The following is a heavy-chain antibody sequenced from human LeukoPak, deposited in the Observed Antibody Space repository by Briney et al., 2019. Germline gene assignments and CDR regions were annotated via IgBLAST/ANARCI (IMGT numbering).Heavy chain of an antibody. CDR1: GGTFSNYA. V-gene: IGHV1-69*05. CDR2: IIPIFGTA. J-gene: IGHJ5*02. D-gene: IGHD2-2*01. CDR3: ARENVVARGGYWFDP. Sequence: SAKVSCKASGGTFSNYAISWVRQAPGQGLEWMGGIIPIFGTANYAQKFQGRVTITTDKSTSTAYMELSSLRSEDTAVYYCARENVVARGGYWFDPWGQGTLVTVSS.